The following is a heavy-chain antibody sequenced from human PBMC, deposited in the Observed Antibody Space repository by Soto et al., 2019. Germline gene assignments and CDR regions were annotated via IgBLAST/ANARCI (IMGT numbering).Heavy chain of an antibody. D-gene: IGHD1-26*01. CDR3: ASIPPSAVGATSEVDY. Sequence: EVHLVESGGGLVQPGGCLTLSCAASGFTFSTHWMHWVRQAPGKGLVWVARIKGDATDITYADSVRGRFTISRDNAKNTLYLQMNSLKAQDTALYYCASIPPSAVGATSEVDYWGQGTLVTVSS. CDR1: GFTFSTHW. V-gene: IGHV3-74*01. CDR2: IKGDATDI. J-gene: IGHJ4*02.